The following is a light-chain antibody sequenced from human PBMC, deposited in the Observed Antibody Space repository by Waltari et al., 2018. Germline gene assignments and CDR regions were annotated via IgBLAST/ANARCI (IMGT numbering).Light chain of an antibody. V-gene: IGLV4-69*01. CDR2: LNSDGSH. CDR1: SGHSSYA. Sequence: QLVLTQSPSASASLGASVKLTCTLSSGHSSYAIAWHQQQPEKGPRYLVELNSDGSHSKGDGSPDRFSGSSSGAERYLTISSLQSEDEADYYCQTWGTGIRVFGGGTKLTVL. CDR3: QTWGTGIRV. J-gene: IGLJ2*01.